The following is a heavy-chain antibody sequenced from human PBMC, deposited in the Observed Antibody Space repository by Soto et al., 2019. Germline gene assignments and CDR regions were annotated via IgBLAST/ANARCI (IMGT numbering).Heavy chain of an antibody. CDR3: AKPPVAGLYYYYGLDV. D-gene: IGHD6-19*01. CDR2: ISGTGGTT. J-gene: IGHJ6*02. CDR1: GFTFSSHA. V-gene: IGHV3-23*01. Sequence: PGGSLRLSCAASGFTFSSHAMTWVRQAPGQGLEWVSSISGTGGTTYHADSVKGRFTISRDNSKNTLYLQMNSLRAEDTAVYYCAKPPVAGLYYYYGLDVWGQGTTVTVSS.